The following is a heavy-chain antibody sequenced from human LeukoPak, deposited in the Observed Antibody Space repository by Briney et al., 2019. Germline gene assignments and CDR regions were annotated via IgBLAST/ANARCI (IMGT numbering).Heavy chain of an antibody. Sequence: PGGSLRLSCAASGFTFSSDAMSWVRQAPGKGLERVSAISGSGGSTYYADSVKGRFTISRDNSKNTLYLQMNSLRAEDTAVYYCAKKVYYDSSGSPGLDIWGQGTMVTVSS. V-gene: IGHV3-23*01. CDR2: ISGSGGST. CDR3: AKKVYYDSSGSPGLDI. J-gene: IGHJ3*02. CDR1: GFTFSSDA. D-gene: IGHD3-22*01.